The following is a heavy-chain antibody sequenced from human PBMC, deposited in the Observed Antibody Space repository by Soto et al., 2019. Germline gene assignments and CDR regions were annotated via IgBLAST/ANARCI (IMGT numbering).Heavy chain of an antibody. CDR3: ARGRYSETSVTPFDY. D-gene: IGHD1-26*01. V-gene: IGHV1-69*13. CDR1: GGTFSSYA. J-gene: IGHJ4*02. CDR2: IIPIFGTA. Sequence: GASVKVSCKASGGTFSSYAISWVRQAPGQGLEWMGGIIPIFGTANYAQKFQGRVTITADESTSTAYMELSSPRSEDTAVYYCARGRYSETSVTPFDYWGQGTLVTVSS.